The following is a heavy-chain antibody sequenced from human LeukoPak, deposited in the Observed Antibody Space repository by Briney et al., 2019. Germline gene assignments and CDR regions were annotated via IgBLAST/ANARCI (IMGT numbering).Heavy chain of an antibody. V-gene: IGHV1-2*02. J-gene: IGHJ4*02. CDR3: ARDRVGSGWPRPYYFEI. CDR2: TNPNTGAT. Sequence: ASAKVSCKPSGYTFTGYYLHWVRQAPGQGPEWMGWTNPNTGATMYSQKFQGRVTMTRDTSVSTGYLELRSLRSDDSAVYYCARDRVGSGWPRPYYFEIWGQGTLVTVSS. D-gene: IGHD6-19*01. CDR1: GYTFTGYY.